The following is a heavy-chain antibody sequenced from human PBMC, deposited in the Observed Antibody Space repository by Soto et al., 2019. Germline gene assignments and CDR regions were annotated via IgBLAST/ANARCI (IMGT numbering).Heavy chain of an antibody. Sequence: QVQLQESGPGLVRPSQTLSLTCTVSGDSISGGGHYWSWIRQYPGKGLEWIGYIHHSGSTYNNPSLRRRVTISVNTSKNQFSLKLTSVTAVDTAVYFCAGGPGKVPAVLHWFDPWGQGTLVTVSS. J-gene: IGHJ5*02. CDR3: AGGPGKVPAVLHWFDP. D-gene: IGHD2-2*01. CDR1: GDSISGGGHY. CDR2: IHHSGST. V-gene: IGHV4-31*03.